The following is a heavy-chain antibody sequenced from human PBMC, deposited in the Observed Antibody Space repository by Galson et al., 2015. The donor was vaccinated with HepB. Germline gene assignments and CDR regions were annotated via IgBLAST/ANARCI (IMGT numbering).Heavy chain of an antibody. CDR1: GFTFSTFA. CDR2: IFAGGDNP. D-gene: IGHD3-16*01. V-gene: IGHV3-23*01. J-gene: IGHJ4*02. Sequence: SLRLSCAASGFTFSTFAMTWVRQAPGKGLEWVSVIFAGGDNPYYANSVKGRFTISRDNSKNTLFLHMNNLSAEDTAVCYCAKGYGYFDYWGQGTLVTVSS. CDR3: AKGYGYFDY.